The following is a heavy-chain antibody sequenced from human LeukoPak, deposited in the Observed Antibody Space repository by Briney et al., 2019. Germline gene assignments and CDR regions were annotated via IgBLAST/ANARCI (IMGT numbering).Heavy chain of an antibody. J-gene: IGHJ4*02. V-gene: IGHV3-23*01. CDR1: GFTFGSYA. Sequence: GGSLRLSCEASGFTFGSYAMYWVRQAPGKGLEWVAGIFGSGGSAHYADSAKGRFTISRDNSKNTVYLQINSLRAEDTAVYYCGKTTTGYSSGQKPAWPVDYWGQGTLVTVSS. CDR2: IFGSGGSA. CDR3: GKTTTGYSSGQKPAWPVDY. D-gene: IGHD6-19*01.